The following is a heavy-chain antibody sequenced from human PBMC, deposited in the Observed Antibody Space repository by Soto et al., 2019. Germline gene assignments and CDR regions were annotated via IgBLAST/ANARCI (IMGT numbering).Heavy chain of an antibody. CDR2: IKSKNDGGTT. V-gene: IGHV3-15*01. CDR3: TTARGVGPRPFFDS. J-gene: IGHJ4*02. Sequence: EVQLVESGGDLVKPGGSLRLSCAASGFTVSSAWMGWVRQAPGKGLEWVGRIKSKNDGGTTDYAAPVKGRFTISRDGSKSTLYVQMNSLKTEDTAVYYCTTARGVGPRPFFDSWGQGTLVTVSS. CDR1: GFTVSSAW. D-gene: IGHD6-6*01.